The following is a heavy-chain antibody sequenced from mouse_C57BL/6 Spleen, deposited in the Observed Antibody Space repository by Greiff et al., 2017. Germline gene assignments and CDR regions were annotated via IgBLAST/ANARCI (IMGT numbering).Heavy chain of an antibody. CDR3: ATRYGEGYYAMDY. D-gene: IGHD1-1*01. CDR2: IYPGSGST. J-gene: IGHJ4*01. CDR1: GYTFTSYW. V-gene: IGHV1-55*01. Sequence: QVQLQQPGAELVKPGASVKMSCKASGYTFTSYWITWVKQRPGQGLEWIGDIYPGSGSTNYNEKFKSKATLTVDTSSSTAYMQLSSLTSEDSAVYYCATRYGEGYYAMDYWGQGTSVTVS.